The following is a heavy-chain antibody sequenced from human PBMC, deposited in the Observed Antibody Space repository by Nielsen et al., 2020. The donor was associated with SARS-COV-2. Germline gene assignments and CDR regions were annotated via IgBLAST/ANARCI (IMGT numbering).Heavy chain of an antibody. CDR1: GGSISSSSYY. Sequence: SETLSLTCTVSGGSISSSSYYWGWIRQPPGKGLEWIGSIYYSGSTYYNPSLKSRVTISVDTSKNQFSLKLSSVTAADTAVYYCARLSGSGSYSWFQNYHYYYYGMDVWGQGTTVTVSS. V-gene: IGHV4-39*01. D-gene: IGHD3-10*01. CDR2: IYYSGST. CDR3: ARLSGSGSYSWFQNYHYYYYGMDV. J-gene: IGHJ6*02.